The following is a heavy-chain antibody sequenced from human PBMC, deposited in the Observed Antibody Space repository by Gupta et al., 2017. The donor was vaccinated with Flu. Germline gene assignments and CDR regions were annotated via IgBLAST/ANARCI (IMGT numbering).Heavy chain of an antibody. V-gene: IGHV4-39*01. Sequence: QLHLQESGPGLVRTSETLSLTCIVSGDSISGTSHYWGWIRQPPGKGLEWIGSFYKSGSTYYNPSLNSRATISMDTAKNQFSLKVTSVTAADTAMYYSAGQDWETHDFWSGYYSFFDYWGQGALVTVSS. CDR2: FYKSGST. CDR1: GDSISGTSHY. CDR3: AGQDWETHDFWSGYYSFFDY. J-gene: IGHJ4*02. D-gene: IGHD3-3*01.